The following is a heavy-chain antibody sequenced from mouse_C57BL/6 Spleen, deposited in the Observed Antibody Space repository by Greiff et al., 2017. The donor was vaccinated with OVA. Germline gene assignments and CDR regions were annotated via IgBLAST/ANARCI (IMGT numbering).Heavy chain of an antibody. CDR2: FYPGSGSI. CDR3: ARHEEGASMMVTTGAMDY. D-gene: IGHD2-3*01. Sequence: VKLVESGAELVKPGASVKLSCKASGYTFTEYTIHWVKQRSGQGLEWIGWFYPGSGSIKYNEKFKDKATLTADKSSSTVYMELSRLTSEDSAVYFCARHEEGASMMVTTGAMDYWGQGTSVTVSS. J-gene: IGHJ4*01. V-gene: IGHV1-62-2*01. CDR1: GYTFTEYT.